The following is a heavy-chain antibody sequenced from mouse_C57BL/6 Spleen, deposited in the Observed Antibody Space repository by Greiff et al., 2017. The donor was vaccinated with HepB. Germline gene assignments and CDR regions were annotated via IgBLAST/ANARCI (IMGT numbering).Heavy chain of an antibody. CDR1: GYAFSSSG. V-gene: IGHV1-82*01. CDR2: IYPGDGDT. D-gene: IGHD1-1*01. J-gene: IGHJ1*03. Sequence: QVKLQQSGPELVKPGASVKISCKASGYAFSSSGMNWVKQRPGKGLEWIGRIYPGDGDTNYNGKFKGKATLTADNSSSTAYMHLSILTSADSAVYFCARYGLCLLGEYFDVWGTGTTVTVSS. CDR3: ARYGLCLLGEYFDV.